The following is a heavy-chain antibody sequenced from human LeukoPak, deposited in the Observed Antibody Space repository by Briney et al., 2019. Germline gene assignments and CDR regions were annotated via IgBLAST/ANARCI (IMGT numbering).Heavy chain of an antibody. CDR2: IYTSGST. CDR1: GGSISSYY. D-gene: IGHD3-3*01. CDR3: ARDYDFWSGYPNWFDP. J-gene: IGHJ5*02. V-gene: IGHV4-4*07. Sequence: PSETLSLTCTVSGGSISSYYWSWIRQPAGKGLEWIGRIYTSGSTNYNPSLKSRVTMSVDTSKNQFSLKLSSVTAADTAVYYCARDYDFWSGYPNWFDPWGQGTLVTVSS.